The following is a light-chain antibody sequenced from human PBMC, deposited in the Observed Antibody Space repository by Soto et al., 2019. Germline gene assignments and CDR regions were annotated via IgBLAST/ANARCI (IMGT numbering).Light chain of an antibody. Sequence: EMVLTQSPGTLSLSPGERATLSCRASQSVTRSYLAWYQQKAGQAPRLLIHGVSTRATGIPDRFSGSGSGTDFTLTISRLEPEDFAVYYCQQFGGSPPYTLGQGTKVEFK. J-gene: IGKJ2*01. CDR3: QQFGGSPPYT. CDR1: QSVTRSY. CDR2: GVS. V-gene: IGKV3-20*01.